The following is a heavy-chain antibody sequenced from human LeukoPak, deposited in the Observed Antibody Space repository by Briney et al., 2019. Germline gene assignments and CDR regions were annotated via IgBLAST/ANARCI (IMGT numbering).Heavy chain of an antibody. J-gene: IGHJ3*02. Sequence: PSQTLSLTCTVSGGSISSGGYHWSWIRQPPGKGLEWIGYIYHSGSTYYNPSLKSRVTISVDRSKNQFSLKLSSVTAADTAVYYCARVSYDAFDIWGQGTMVTVSS. V-gene: IGHV4-30-2*01. CDR1: GGSISSGGYH. CDR3: ARVSYDAFDI. CDR2: IYHSGST.